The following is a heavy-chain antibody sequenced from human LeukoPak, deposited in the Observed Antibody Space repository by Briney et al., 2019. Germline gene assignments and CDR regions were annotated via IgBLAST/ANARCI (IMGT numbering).Heavy chain of an antibody. CDR2: ISYDGSNK. J-gene: IGHJ3*02. Sequence: GESLRLSRAASGFTFSSYAMHWVRPAPGKGLEWVAVISYDGSNKYYADSVKGRFTISRDNSKNTLYLQMNSLRAEDTAVYYCARDRAYGDYRDAFDIWGQGTMVTVSS. CDR1: GFTFSSYA. D-gene: IGHD4-17*01. CDR3: ARDRAYGDYRDAFDI. V-gene: IGHV3-30*04.